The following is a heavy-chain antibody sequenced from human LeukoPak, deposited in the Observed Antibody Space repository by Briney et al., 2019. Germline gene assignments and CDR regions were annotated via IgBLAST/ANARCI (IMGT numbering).Heavy chain of an antibody. CDR3: ASLRDV. CDR1: GLAFSAYK. J-gene: IGHJ6*02. CDR2: ISTDGYTT. V-gene: IGHV3-74*01. Sequence: PGGSMRLSCAASGLAFSAYKMHWVRQAPRKGLVWVSRISTDGYTTDYADFVQGRFTASRDNTKNTWSLEMNSLRAEDTAVYYCASLRDVWGQGTTVTVSS.